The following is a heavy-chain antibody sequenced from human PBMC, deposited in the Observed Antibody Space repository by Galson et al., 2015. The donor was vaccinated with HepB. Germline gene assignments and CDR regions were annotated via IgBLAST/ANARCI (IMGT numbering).Heavy chain of an antibody. J-gene: IGHJ6*02. Sequence: SLRLSCAASGFTFRTYEMNWVRQAPGKGLEWVSYISSSGTTIYYADSVKGRFTISRDNAKNSLFLQMNSLRAADTAVYYCTRATGPLIPTRRGGGMDVWGQGTTVTVSS. CDR1: GFTFRTYE. D-gene: IGHD6-6*01. CDR2: ISSSGTTI. V-gene: IGHV3-48*03. CDR3: TRATGPLIPTRRGGGMDV.